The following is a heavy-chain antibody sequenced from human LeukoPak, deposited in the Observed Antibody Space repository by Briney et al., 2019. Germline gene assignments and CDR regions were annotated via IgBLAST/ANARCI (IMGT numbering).Heavy chain of an antibody. Sequence: GGSLRLSCEGSGFTISSSWMNWVRQAPGKGLEWVANIKRDGSLLYYVDSVKGRFTISRDNAKNSMYLQMNSLRAEDTAVYYCAKGRQLAYYFDYWGQGTLVTVSS. V-gene: IGHV3-7*01. D-gene: IGHD6-6*01. CDR2: IKRDGSLL. CDR3: AKGRQLAYYFDY. CDR1: GFTISSSW. J-gene: IGHJ4*02.